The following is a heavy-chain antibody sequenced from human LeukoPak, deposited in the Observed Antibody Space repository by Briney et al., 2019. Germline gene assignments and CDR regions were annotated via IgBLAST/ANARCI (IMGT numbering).Heavy chain of an antibody. Sequence: PGGSLRLSCAASGSTFSSYVMHWVRQAPGKGLEYVSGISSNGGNTYYANSVKGRFTIARDNSKNTLYVQMGSLRPEDMAVYYCARGGGYCSGGSCYGIDYWGQGTLVTVPS. CDR1: GSTFSSYV. V-gene: IGHV3-64*01. CDR3: ARGGGYCSGGSCYGIDY. J-gene: IGHJ4*02. D-gene: IGHD2-15*01. CDR2: ISSNGGNT.